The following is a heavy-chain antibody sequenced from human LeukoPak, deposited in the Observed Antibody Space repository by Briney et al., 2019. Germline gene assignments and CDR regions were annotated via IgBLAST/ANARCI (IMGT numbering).Heavy chain of an antibody. CDR2: INPSGGST. D-gene: IGHD6-13*01. J-gene: IGHJ4*02. CDR3: ARVEMGIAAAGTKYFDY. V-gene: IGHV1-46*01. CDR1: GYTFTSYY. Sequence: ASVKVSCKASGYTFTSYYMHWVRQAPGQGLEWMGIINPSGGSTSYAQKFQGRVTMTRDTSISTAYMELSRLRSDDTAVYYCARVEMGIAAAGTKYFDYWGQGTLVTVSS.